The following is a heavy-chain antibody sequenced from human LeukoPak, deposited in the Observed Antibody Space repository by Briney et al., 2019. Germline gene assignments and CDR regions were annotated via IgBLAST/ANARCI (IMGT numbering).Heavy chain of an antibody. D-gene: IGHD2-2*01. CDR2: IWYDGSNK. V-gene: IGHV3-33*01. CDR3: ARDPPAVHFDY. Sequence: GSLRLSCAAPGFTFSSYGMHWVRQAPGKGLEWVAVIWYDGSNKYYADSVKGRFTISRDNSKDTLYLQMNSLRAEDTAVYYCARDPPAVHFDYWGQGTLVTVSS. CDR1: GFTFSSYG. J-gene: IGHJ4*02.